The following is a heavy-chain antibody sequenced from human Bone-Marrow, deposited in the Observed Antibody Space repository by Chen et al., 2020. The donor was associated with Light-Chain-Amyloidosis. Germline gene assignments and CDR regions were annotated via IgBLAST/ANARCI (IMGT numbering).Heavy chain of an antibody. D-gene: IGHD3-9*01. CDR2: ISGSGGSR. V-gene: IGHV3-23*01. CDR1: GFTFGDYE. Sequence: EVLMLESGGDLVRPGGSLRLSCTASGFTFGDYEMNWVRQAPGKGPEWVSTISGSGGSRYYGDSVKGRLTISRDNSKNALFLQMNSLRAEDTAVYYCAKDISYDDILPGYPADAFDIWGQGTMVTVSS. J-gene: IGHJ3*02. CDR3: AKDISYDDILPGYPADAFDI.